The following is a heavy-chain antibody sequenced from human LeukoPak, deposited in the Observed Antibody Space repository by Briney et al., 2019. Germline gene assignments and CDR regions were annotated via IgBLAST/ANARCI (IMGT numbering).Heavy chain of an antibody. Sequence: SQTLSLTCTVSGGSISSGGYYWSWIRQHPGKGLEWIGYIYYSGSTYYNPSLKSRVTISVDTSKNQFSLKLSSVTAADTAVYYCASSAQYYYDSSGYSGPVDYWGQGTLVTVSS. V-gene: IGHV4-31*03. J-gene: IGHJ4*02. CDR2: IYYSGST. CDR1: GGSISSGGYY. CDR3: ASSAQYYYDSSGYSGPVDY. D-gene: IGHD3-22*01.